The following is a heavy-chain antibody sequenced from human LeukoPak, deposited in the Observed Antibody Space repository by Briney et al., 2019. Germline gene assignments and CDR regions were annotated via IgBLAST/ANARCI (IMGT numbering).Heavy chain of an antibody. J-gene: IGHJ4*02. CDR3: ARAGSYRFDY. CDR2: LNTYGSIT. D-gene: IGHD1-26*01. Sequence: GGSLRLSCAASGFTFSSYWMHWVRQAPGKGLVWVSRLNTYGSITNYAHSVKGRFTISRDDAKSTLYLQMNSLRAEDTAVYYCARAGSYRFDYWGLGTLVTVSS. V-gene: IGHV3-74*01. CDR1: GFTFSSYW.